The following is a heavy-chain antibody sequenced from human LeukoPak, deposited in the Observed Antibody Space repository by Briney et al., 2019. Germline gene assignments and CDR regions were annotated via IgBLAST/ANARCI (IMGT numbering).Heavy chain of an antibody. J-gene: IGHJ4*02. Sequence: GGSLRLSCAASGFTFSGYEVNWVRQAPGRGLEWVSFISRSGTTIYYADSVKGRFTISRDNAKNSLYLQMNSLRAEDTAVYYCARVLPHSDPLDYWGQGTLVTVSS. CDR1: GFTFSGYE. CDR2: ISRSGTTI. D-gene: IGHD2-15*01. CDR3: ARVLPHSDPLDY. V-gene: IGHV3-48*03.